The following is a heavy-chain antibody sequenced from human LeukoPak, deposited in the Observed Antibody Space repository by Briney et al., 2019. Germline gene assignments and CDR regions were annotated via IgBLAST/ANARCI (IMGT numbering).Heavy chain of an antibody. V-gene: IGHV4-38-2*01. CDR2: IYHTGSA. J-gene: IGHJ4*02. Sequence: RPSETLSLTCGVSNYYLSSGSYWSWTRQPPGKGLEWIGRIYHTGSATYSSSLQSRDTISVDTSKNQFSVKLSSVTAAGTAVYYCGRANDRGGTSPLDYWGQGTRVTVS. D-gene: IGHD2-2*01. CDR3: GRANDRGGTSPLDY. CDR1: NYYLSSGSY.